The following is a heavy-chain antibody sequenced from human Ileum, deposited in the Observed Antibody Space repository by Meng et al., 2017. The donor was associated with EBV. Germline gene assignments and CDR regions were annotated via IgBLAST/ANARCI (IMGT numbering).Heavy chain of an antibody. Sequence: QVQLQESGPGLVKPAENLSRTGTVSGGSVSSGSYYWTWIRQPPGKTLEWLGFIYYSGNTNYNPSLKGRVTLSIDMSKNQFSLNLTSVTAADTAVYYCARWSRSITATGGIEHWGQGTLVTVSS. CDR2: IYYSGNT. CDR3: ARWSRSITATGGIEH. J-gene: IGHJ4*02. D-gene: IGHD3-10*01. V-gene: IGHV4-61*01. CDR1: GGSVSSGSYY.